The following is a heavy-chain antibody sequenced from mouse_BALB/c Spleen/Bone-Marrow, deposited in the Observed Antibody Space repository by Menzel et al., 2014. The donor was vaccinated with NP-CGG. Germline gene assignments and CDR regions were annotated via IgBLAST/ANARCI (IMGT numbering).Heavy chain of an antibody. CDR2: ISPYYGDT. V-gene: IGHV1S137*01. CDR1: GYTFTNNA. J-gene: IGHJ4*01. Sequence: VQLEESGAELVKPGVSVKLSCKGSGYTFTNNAIHWVKQSRAQSLEWIGIISPYYGDTNYNQKFKGKATMTVDKSSSTAYFNLTRLTSEDSDIYYCARAWNVRSAFDYWGQGTSVTVSS. D-gene: IGHD1-1*01. CDR3: ARAWNVRSAFDY.